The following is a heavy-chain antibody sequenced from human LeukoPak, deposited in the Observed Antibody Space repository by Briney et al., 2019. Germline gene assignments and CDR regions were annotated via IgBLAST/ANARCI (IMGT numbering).Heavy chain of an antibody. CDR1: GGSFSGYY. Sequence: SETLSLTCAVYGGSFSGYYWSWIRQPPGKGLEWIGEINHSGSTNSNPSLKSRVTISVDTSKNQFSLRLSSVTAADTAVYYCARGKTRPSLAPLRSRLEYYFDYWGQGILVTVSS. D-gene: IGHD3-3*01. V-gene: IGHV4-34*01. CDR3: ARGKTRPSLAPLRSRLEYYFDY. J-gene: IGHJ4*02. CDR2: INHSGST.